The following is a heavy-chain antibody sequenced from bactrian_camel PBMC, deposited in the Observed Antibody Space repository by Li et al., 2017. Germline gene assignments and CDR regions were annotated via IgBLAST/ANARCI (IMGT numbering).Heavy chain of an antibody. V-gene: IGHV3S40*01. CDR1: GYSTC. Sequence: VQLVESGGGSAQSGGSLTLSCAASGYSTCMGWVRQAPGKGLEWVSAVNGAGDSTTYADSVKGRFTISRDNAKNTVYLQLNSLKTEDMAMYYCARNLGWSSNYWGQGTQVTVS. CDR2: VNGAGDST. D-gene: IGHD5*01. CDR3: ARNLGWSSNY. J-gene: IGHJ4*01.